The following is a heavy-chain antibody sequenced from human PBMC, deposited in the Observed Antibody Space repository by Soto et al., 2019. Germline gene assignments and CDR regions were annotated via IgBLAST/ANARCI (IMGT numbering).Heavy chain of an antibody. Sequence: GASVKVSCKASGYTFTSYGISGVRQAPGQGLEWMGWISAYNGNTNYAQKLQGRVTMTTDTSTSTAYMELRSLRSDDTAVYYFARNRDYDILTVHHNWFDPWGQGTLVTVSS. D-gene: IGHD3-9*01. CDR2: ISAYNGNT. J-gene: IGHJ5*02. CDR1: GYTFTSYG. CDR3: ARNRDYDILTVHHNWFDP. V-gene: IGHV1-18*01.